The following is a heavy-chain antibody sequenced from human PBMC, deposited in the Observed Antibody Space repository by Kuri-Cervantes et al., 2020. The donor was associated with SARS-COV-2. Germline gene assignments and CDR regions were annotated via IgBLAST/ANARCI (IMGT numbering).Heavy chain of an antibody. Sequence: SLKISCAASGFTFSSYGMHWVRQAPGKGLEWAAVISYDGSNKYYADSVKGRFTISRDNSKNTLYLQMNSLRAEDMAVYYCAKDLGGYVGYWGQGTLVTVPS. D-gene: IGHD3-22*01. CDR2: ISYDGSNK. V-gene: IGHV3-30*18. CDR1: GFTFSSYG. CDR3: AKDLGGYVGY. J-gene: IGHJ4*02.